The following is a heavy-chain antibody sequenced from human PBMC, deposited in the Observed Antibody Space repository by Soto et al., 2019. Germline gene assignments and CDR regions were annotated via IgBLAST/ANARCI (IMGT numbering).Heavy chain of an antibody. CDR2: ISGGSSRI. D-gene: IGHD5-12*01. V-gene: IGHV3-48*02. Sequence: EVQLVESGRGLVQPGGSLRLSCAASGFSFSTYDMNWVRQAPGKGLEWVSYISGGSSRIFYADSVKGRFTISRDNAKNSLYLQMNSLRDEDTGVYYCARVIYGGWSTIKDYYYYAMDVWGQGTTVTVSS. J-gene: IGHJ6*02. CDR3: ARVIYGGWSTIKDYYYYAMDV. CDR1: GFSFSTYD.